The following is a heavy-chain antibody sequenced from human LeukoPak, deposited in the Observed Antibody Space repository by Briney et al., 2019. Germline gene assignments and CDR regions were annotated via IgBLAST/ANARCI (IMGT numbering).Heavy chain of an antibody. Sequence: SETLSLTCAVYGGSFSGCYWSWIRQPPGKGLEWIGYIYYSGSTNYNPSLKSRVTISVDTSKNQFSLKLSSVTAADTAVYYCARAGYSSLEFAHDYWGQGTLVTVSS. CDR2: IYYSGST. D-gene: IGHD6-13*01. V-gene: IGHV4-59*01. CDR1: GGSFSGCY. J-gene: IGHJ4*02. CDR3: ARAGYSSLEFAHDY.